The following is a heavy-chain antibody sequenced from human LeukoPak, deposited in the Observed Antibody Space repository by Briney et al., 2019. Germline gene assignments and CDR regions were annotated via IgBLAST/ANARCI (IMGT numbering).Heavy chain of an antibody. J-gene: IGHJ4*02. V-gene: IGHV1-69*05. CDR3: ARDHGLPSGDPFDY. D-gene: IGHD3-10*01. CDR2: IIPIFGTA. CDR1: IGTLSSYA. Sequence: SVTVSFKSSIGTLSSYAISWLRQAPGQGLAWMGRIIPIFGTANNAQKFQGRVTITTDESTSTAYMELSSLRSEDTAVYYCARDHGLPSGDPFDYWGQGTLVTVSS.